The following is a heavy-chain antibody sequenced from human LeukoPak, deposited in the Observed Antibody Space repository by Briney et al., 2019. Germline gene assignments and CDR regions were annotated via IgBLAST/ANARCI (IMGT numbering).Heavy chain of an antibody. J-gene: IGHJ6*03. Sequence: GGSLRLSCAASGFTVSSNYMSWVRQAPGKGLEWVSVIYSGGSTYYADSVKGRFTISRDNSKNTLYLQMNSLRAEDTAVYYCARARTGYYDSSGYLGYYMDVWGKGTTVTVFS. CDR1: GFTVSSNY. CDR3: ARARTGYYDSSGYLGYYMDV. CDR2: IYSGGST. V-gene: IGHV3-66*02. D-gene: IGHD3-22*01.